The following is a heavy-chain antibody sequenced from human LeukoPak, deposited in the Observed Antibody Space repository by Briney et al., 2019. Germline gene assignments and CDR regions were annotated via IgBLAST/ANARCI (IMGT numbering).Heavy chain of an antibody. Sequence: GSLRLSCAASGFTFSNAWMSWVRQAPGKGLEWVGRIKSKTDGGTTDYAAPVKGRFTISRDDSKNTLYLQMNSLKTEDTAVYYCTGSGSYYSADYFGYWGQGTLVTVSS. D-gene: IGHD1-26*01. CDR1: GFTFSNAW. CDR2: IKSKTDGGTT. J-gene: IGHJ4*02. V-gene: IGHV3-15*01. CDR3: TGSGSYYSADYFGY.